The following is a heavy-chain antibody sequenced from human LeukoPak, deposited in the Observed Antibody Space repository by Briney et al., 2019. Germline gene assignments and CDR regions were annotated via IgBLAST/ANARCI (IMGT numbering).Heavy chain of an antibody. V-gene: IGHV4-34*01. Sequence: SETLSLTCAVYGGSFSGYYWSWIRQPPGKGLEWIGEINHSGSTNCNPSLKSRVTISVDTSKNQFSLKLSSVTAADTAVYYCARGYSSGPGQHWGQGTLVTVSS. D-gene: IGHD6-19*01. CDR2: INHSGST. CDR3: ARGYSSGPGQH. CDR1: GGSFSGYY. J-gene: IGHJ1*01.